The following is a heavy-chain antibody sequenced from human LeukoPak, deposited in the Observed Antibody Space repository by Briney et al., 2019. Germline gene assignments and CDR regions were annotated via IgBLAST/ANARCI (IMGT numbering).Heavy chain of an antibody. CDR2: ISGSGGST. CDR3: AKDPRYYGSGSYYSARGYSDY. V-gene: IGHV3-23*01. D-gene: IGHD3-10*01. Sequence: GGSLRLSCAASGFTFSSYAMSWVRQAPGKGLEWVSAISGSGGSTYYADSVKGRFTISRDNSKNTLYLQMNSLRAEDTAVYYCAKDPRYYGSGSYYSARGYSDYWGQGTLVTVSS. J-gene: IGHJ4*02. CDR1: GFTFSSYA.